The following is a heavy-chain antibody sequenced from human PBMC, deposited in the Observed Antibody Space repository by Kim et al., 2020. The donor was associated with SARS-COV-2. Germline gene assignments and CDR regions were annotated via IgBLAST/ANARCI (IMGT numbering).Heavy chain of an antibody. J-gene: IGHJ6*02. CDR1: GFTFSSYG. Sequence: GGSLRLSCAASGFTFSSYGMHWVRQAPGKGLEWVAVIWYDGSNKYYADSVKGRFTISRDNSKNTLYLQMNSLRAEDTAVYYCARDLYYYDSSGYYYYYYGMDVWGQGTTVTVSS. D-gene: IGHD3-22*01. CDR3: ARDLYYYDSSGYYYYYYGMDV. V-gene: IGHV3-33*01. CDR2: IWYDGSNK.